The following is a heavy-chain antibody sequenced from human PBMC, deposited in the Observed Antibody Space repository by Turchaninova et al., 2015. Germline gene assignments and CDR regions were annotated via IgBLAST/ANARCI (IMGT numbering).Heavy chain of an antibody. Sequence: QMQLVESGGGVVQPGRSLRLSCGASGFTLSTAPMHWVRQAPGSGLEWVAGISTDGSSEHYPDSVKGRFTISRDNSKNILYLQMNSLRLEDTAVYYCAREAGSSGRAGWFDPWGQGTLVTVSS. CDR3: AREAGSSGRAGWFDP. J-gene: IGHJ5*02. CDR2: ISTDGSSE. V-gene: IGHV3-30*04. CDR1: GFTLSTAP. D-gene: IGHD6-19*01.